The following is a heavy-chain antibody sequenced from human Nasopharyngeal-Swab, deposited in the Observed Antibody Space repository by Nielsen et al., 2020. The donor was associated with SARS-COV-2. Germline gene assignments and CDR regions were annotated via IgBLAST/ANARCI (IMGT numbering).Heavy chain of an antibody. CDR3: ARGYGMTTVFEGDY. CDR2: IWYDGSNK. CDR1: GFTFSSYG. V-gene: IGHV3-33*01. J-gene: IGHJ4*02. Sequence: GESLKISWAASGFTFSSYGMHWVRQAPGKGLEWVAVIWYDGSNKYYADSVKGRFTISRDNSKNTLYLQMNSLRAEDTAVYYCARGYGMTTVFEGDYWGQGTLVTVSS. D-gene: IGHD4-17*01.